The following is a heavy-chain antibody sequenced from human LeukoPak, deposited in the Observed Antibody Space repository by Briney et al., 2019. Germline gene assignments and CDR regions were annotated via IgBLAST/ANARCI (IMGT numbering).Heavy chain of an antibody. Sequence: GGSLRLSCAASGFTFSTYGMYWVRQAPGKGLDWVAVIRYDGSNKYYADSVKGRFTISRDNSKNTLYLQMNSLRAEDTAVYYCAKDSNPAGYYYMDVWGKGTTVTVSS. J-gene: IGHJ6*03. CDR1: GFTFSTYG. CDR2: IRYDGSNK. CDR3: AKDSNPAGYYYMDV. D-gene: IGHD1-14*01. V-gene: IGHV3-33*06.